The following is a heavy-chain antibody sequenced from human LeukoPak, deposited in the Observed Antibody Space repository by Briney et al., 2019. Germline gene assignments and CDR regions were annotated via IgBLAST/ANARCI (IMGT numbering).Heavy chain of an antibody. CDR1: GFTFSTYA. J-gene: IGHJ4*02. CDR2: ISGSGGST. CDR3: AKDRIAAHLGY. Sequence: GGSLRLSCAASGFTFSTYAMCWVRQAPGKGLEWVSAISGSGGSTYYADSVKGRFTISRDNSKNTLYLQMNSLRAEDAAVYYCAKDRIAAHLGYWGQGTLVTVSS. D-gene: IGHD6-13*01. V-gene: IGHV3-23*01.